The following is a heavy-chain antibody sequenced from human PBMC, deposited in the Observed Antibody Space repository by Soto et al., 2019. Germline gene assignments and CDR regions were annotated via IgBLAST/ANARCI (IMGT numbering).Heavy chain of an antibody. J-gene: IGHJ5*02. CDR3: ARRRDCSSTSCKGSWFDP. CDR2: IYYSGST. Sequence: PSETLSLTCTVSGGSISSSSYYWGWIRQPPGKGLEWIGSIYYSGSTYNNPSLKSRVTISVDTSKNQFSLKLSSVTAADTAVYYCARRRDCSSTSCKGSWFDPWGQGXLVTVSS. V-gene: IGHV4-39*01. D-gene: IGHD2-2*01. CDR1: GGSISSSSYY.